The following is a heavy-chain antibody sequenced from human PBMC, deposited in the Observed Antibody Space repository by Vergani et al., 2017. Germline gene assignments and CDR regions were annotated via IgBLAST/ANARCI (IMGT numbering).Heavy chain of an antibody. CDR3: AKVVSSSTWYIPSFDY. V-gene: IGHV3-33*06. D-gene: IGHD6-13*01. Sequence: VQLVESGGGVVQPGRSLRLSCAASGFSFNNYGMHWVRQAPGKGLEWVALIWYDGSKKYYADSVRGRFTISRDNSKNSLYLQMDSLRAEDTAVYYCAKVVSSSTWYIPSFDYWGQGTLVTVSS. CDR1: GFSFNNYG. J-gene: IGHJ4*02. CDR2: IWYDGSKK.